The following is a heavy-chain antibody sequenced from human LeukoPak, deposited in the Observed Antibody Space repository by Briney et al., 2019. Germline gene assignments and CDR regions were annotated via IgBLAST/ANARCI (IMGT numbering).Heavy chain of an antibody. CDR1: GFTFTSSA. CDR3: AADHLGGSYWDAFDI. D-gene: IGHD1-26*01. CDR2: IVVGSGNT. Sequence: SVEVSCKASGFTFTSSAVQWVRQARGQRLEWIGWIVVGSGNTNYAQKFQERVTMTRDMSTSTAYMELSSLRSEDTAVYYCAADHLGGSYWDAFDIWGQGTMVTVSS. V-gene: IGHV1-58*01. J-gene: IGHJ3*02.